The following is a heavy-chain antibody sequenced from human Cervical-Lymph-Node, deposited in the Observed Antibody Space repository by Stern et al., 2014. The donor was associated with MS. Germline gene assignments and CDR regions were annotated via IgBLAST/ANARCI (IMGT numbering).Heavy chain of an antibody. J-gene: IGHJ4*02. Sequence: QLPLQESGPGLVKPSQTLSLTCTVSGFSLGSNGYYWSWIRQHTGKGLEWIGFINYSGDAYYKSSLKSRATMSVDTSKNQFSLRLSSVTAADTAVYYCALLSSNIGDYWGQGTLVTVSS. CDR2: INYSGDA. V-gene: IGHV4-31*03. D-gene: IGHD2/OR15-2a*01. CDR1: GFSLGSNGYY. CDR3: ALLSSNIGDY.